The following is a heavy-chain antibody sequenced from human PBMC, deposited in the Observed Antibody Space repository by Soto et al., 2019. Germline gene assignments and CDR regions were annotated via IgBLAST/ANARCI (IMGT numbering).Heavy chain of an antibody. CDR3: AGSTADTTLKASSF. V-gene: IGHV4-4*02. CDR1: GVSITSTDW. D-gene: IGHD4-4*01. J-gene: IGHJ4*02. Sequence: QVQLQESGPRLVKPSETLSLSCAVSGVSITSTDWWSWVRQPPGKGLQWIGEVSLGGGANYNPSLKSRVTISVDNSKNQFSLTLNSVTAADTAVYFCAGSTADTTLKASSFWGQGTLVTVSS. CDR2: VSLGGGA.